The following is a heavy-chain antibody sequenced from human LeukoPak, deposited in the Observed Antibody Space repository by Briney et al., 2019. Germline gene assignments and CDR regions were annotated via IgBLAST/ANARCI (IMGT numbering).Heavy chain of an antibody. CDR1: GYTFPSYS. J-gene: IGHJ5*02. D-gene: IGHD3-22*01. CDR3: ARSYYYDSSGYYHDWFDP. CDR2: SNPSGAST. V-gene: IGHV1-46*01. Sequence: ASVKVSCKASGYTFPSYSIHWVRQAPGQGLEWMGVSNPSGASTTYAQKFQGRVTMTRDTSTSTVYMEPSSLRSEDTAVYYCARSYYYDSSGYYHDWFDPWGQGTLVTVSS.